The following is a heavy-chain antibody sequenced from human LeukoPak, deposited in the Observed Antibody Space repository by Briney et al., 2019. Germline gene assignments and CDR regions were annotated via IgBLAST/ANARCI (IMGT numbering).Heavy chain of an antibody. D-gene: IGHD6-19*01. J-gene: IGHJ4*02. V-gene: IGHV3-23*01. CDR3: AKDYLAVAGIAWGGY. CDR1: GFTFSSYA. CDR2: ISDSGGST. Sequence: GGSLRLSCAASGFTFSSYAMSWVRQAPGKGLEWVSAISDSGGSTYYADSVKGRFTISRDNSKNTLYLQMNSLRAEDTAVYYCAKDYLAVAGIAWGGYWGQGTLVTVSS.